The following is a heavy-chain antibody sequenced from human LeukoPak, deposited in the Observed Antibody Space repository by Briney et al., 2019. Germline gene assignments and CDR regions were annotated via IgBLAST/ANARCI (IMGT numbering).Heavy chain of an antibody. J-gene: IGHJ4*02. V-gene: IGHV3-66*01. CDR1: GFTVSSNY. CDR3: ARDRGGSYSAIDY. D-gene: IGHD2-15*01. CDR2: IYSGGST. Sequence: GGSLRLSCAASGFTVSSNYMSWVRQAPGKELEWVSVIYSGGSTYYADSVKGRFTISRDNSKNTLYLQMNSLRAEDTAVYYCARDRGGSYSAIDYWGQGTLVTVSS.